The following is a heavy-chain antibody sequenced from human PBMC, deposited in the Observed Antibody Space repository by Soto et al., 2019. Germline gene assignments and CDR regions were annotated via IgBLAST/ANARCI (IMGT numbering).Heavy chain of an antibody. Sequence: ASVQVSCKASGYTFTSYGISWVRQAPGQGLEWMGWISAYNGNTNYAQKLQGRVTMTTDTSTSTAYMELRSLRSDDTAVYYCARGIAAAGPTWYNWFDPWGQGTLVTVSS. CDR1: GYTFTSYG. D-gene: IGHD6-13*01. J-gene: IGHJ5*02. V-gene: IGHV1-18*01. CDR3: ARGIAAAGPTWYNWFDP. CDR2: ISAYNGNT.